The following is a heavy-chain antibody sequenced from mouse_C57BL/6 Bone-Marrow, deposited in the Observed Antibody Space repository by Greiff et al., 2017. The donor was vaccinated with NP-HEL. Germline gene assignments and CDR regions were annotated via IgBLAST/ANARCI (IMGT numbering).Heavy chain of an antibody. V-gene: IGHV3-6*01. J-gene: IGHJ4*01. CDR2: ISYDGSN. D-gene: IGHD1-1*01. Sequence: EVKLQESGPGLVKPSQSLSLTCSVTGYSITSGYYWNWIRQFPGNKLEWMGYISYDGSNNYNPSLKNRISITRDTSKNQFFLKLNSVTTEDTATYYCASSNYYGSSPFYAMDYWGQGTSVTVSS. CDR3: ASSNYYGSSPFYAMDY. CDR1: GYSITSGYY.